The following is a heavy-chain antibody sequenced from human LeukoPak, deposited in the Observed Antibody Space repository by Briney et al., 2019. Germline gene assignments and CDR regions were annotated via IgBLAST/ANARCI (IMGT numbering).Heavy chain of an antibody. D-gene: IGHD3-10*01. CDR2: IYYSGST. CDR1: GGSISSYY. Sequence: SETLSLTCTVSGGSISSYYWSWIRQPPGKGLEWIGYIYYSGSTNYNPSLKSRVTISVDTSKNQFSLKLSSVTATDTAVYYCARGSRGHASLYFDYWGQGTLVTVSS. J-gene: IGHJ4*02. V-gene: IGHV4-59*01. CDR3: ARGSRGHASLYFDY.